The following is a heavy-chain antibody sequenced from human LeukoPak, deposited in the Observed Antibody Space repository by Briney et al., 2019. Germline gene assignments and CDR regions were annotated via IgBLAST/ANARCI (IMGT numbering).Heavy chain of an antibody. J-gene: IGHJ5*02. CDR3: ARSRGYDYYGGYWFDP. D-gene: IGHD5-12*01. Sequence: SETLSLTCTVSGGSISSYYWSWIRQPPGKGLEWIGYIYYSGTINDNPSLKSRVTMSIDTSKNQLSLKLSSVTAADTAVYFCARSRGYDYYGGYWFDPWGQGTLVTVPS. CDR2: IYYSGTI. CDR1: GGSISSYY. V-gene: IGHV4-59*01.